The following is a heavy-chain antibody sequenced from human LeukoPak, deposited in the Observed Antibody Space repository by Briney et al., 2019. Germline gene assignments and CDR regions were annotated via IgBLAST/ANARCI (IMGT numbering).Heavy chain of an antibody. Sequence: PGGSLRLSCAASGFTFSSYAMHWVRQAPGKAPEYVSAISSNGVNTYHADSVRGRFTISRDNSKNMLYLQMGSLRSEDMAVYYCARRHNYYYYMDVWGKGTTVTVSS. CDR2: ISSNGVNT. CDR3: ARRHNYYYYMDV. V-gene: IGHV3-64*02. CDR1: GFTFSSYA. J-gene: IGHJ6*03.